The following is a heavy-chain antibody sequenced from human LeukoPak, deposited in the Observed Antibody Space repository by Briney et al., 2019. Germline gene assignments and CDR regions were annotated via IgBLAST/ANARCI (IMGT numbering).Heavy chain of an antibody. CDR2: INPSGGST. CDR3: ARDPRYCSSTSCYGRGFDP. J-gene: IGHJ5*02. V-gene: IGHV1-46*01. Sequence: ASVKVSCKASGYTFTSYYMHWVRQSPGQGLEWMGIINPSGGSTSYAQKFQGRVTMTRDTSTSTVYMELSSLRSEDTAVYYCARDPRYCSSTSCYGRGFDPWGQGTLVTVSS. CDR1: GYTFTSYY. D-gene: IGHD2-2*01.